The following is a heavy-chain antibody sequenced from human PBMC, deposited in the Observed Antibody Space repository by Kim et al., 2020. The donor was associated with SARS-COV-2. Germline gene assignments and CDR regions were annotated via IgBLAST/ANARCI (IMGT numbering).Heavy chain of an antibody. CDR2: ISYDGSNK. V-gene: IGHV3-30-3*01. J-gene: IGHJ6*01. CDR3: ARDGVGATQGTAWDYYY. Sequence: GGSLRLSCAASGFTFSSYAMHWVRQAPGKGLEWVAVISYDGSNKYSADAVKRRFTISRDNSKNTLYLQMNSMRAEDTAVYYCARDGVGATQGTAWDYYY. CDR1: GFTFSSYA. D-gene: IGHD1-26*01.